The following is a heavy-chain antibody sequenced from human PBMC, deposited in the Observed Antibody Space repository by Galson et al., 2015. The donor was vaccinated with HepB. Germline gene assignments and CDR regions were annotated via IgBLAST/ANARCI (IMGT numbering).Heavy chain of an antibody. J-gene: IGHJ4*02. D-gene: IGHD3-9*01. Sequence: CAISGDSVSSNTAAWNWIRQSPSRGLEWLGRTYCRSKCYNDCALSVKSRITINADTSKNQFSLQLNSVTPEDTAVYYCARDPLTNYDVLTGHYSTAGFDCWGQGSLVTVSS. V-gene: IGHV6-1*01. CDR2: TYCRSKCYN. CDR3: ARDPLTNYDVLTGHYSTAGFDC. CDR1: GDSVSSNTAA.